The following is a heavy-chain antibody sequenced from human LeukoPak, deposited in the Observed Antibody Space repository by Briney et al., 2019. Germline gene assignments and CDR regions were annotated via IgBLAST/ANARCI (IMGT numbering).Heavy chain of an antibody. Sequence: PSKTLSLTCTVSGGSISSYYWSWIRQPPGKGLEWIGYIYHSGSTYYNPSLKSRVTISVDRSKNQFSLKLSSVTAADTALYYCARDNIVVVPAGRAFDYWGQGTLVTVSS. CDR3: ARDNIVVVPAGRAFDY. CDR2: IYHSGST. CDR1: GGSISSYY. V-gene: IGHV4-59*12. D-gene: IGHD2-2*01. J-gene: IGHJ4*02.